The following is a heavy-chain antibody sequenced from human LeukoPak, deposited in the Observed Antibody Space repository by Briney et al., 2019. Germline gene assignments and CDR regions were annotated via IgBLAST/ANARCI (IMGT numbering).Heavy chain of an antibody. CDR3: ARDKDYGSGSDYNEYVFDF. D-gene: IGHD3-10*01. J-gene: IGHJ3*01. V-gene: IGHV3-74*01. CDR1: GFTFSNYW. CDR2: INSDGINT. Sequence: GGSLRLSCAASGFTFSNYWMHWVRQAPGKGLVWVSRINSDGINTSYADSVKGRFTISRDNAKNTLNLQMNSLRAEDTAVYYCARDKDYGSGSDYNEYVFDFWGQGTMVTVSS.